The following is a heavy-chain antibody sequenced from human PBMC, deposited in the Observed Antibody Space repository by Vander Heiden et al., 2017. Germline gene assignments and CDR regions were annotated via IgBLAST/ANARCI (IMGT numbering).Heavy chain of an antibody. CDR2: INQDGSEK. CDR3: ASYCDGSGWYFGKCGFDY. D-gene: IGHD6-19*01. V-gene: IGHV3-7*01. Sequence: EVQLVESGGGLVQPGGSLRLYCGASDFTFSSYWMSWVRQAPGKGLEWVANINQDGSEKYYVDSVKGRFTISRDNAKNSLYLQMNSLRAEDTAVYYCASYCDGSGWYFGKCGFDYWGQGTLVTVSS. J-gene: IGHJ4*02. CDR1: DFTFSSYW.